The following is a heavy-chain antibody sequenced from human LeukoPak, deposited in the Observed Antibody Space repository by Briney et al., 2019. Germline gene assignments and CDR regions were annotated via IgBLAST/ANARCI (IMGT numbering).Heavy chain of an antibody. V-gene: IGHV4-59*01. CDR2: IYYSGST. J-gene: IGHJ4*02. Sequence: SETLSLTCTVSGGSISSYYWSWIRQPPGKGLEWIGYIYYSGSTNYNPSLKSRVTISVDTSKNQFSLKLSSVTAADTAVYYCARGDSSSWYWRILYWGQGTLVTVSS. CDR3: ARGDSSSWYWRILY. CDR1: GGSISSYY. D-gene: IGHD6-13*01.